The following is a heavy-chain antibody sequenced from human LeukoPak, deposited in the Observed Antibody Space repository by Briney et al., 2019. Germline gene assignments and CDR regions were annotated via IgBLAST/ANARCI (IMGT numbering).Heavy chain of an antibody. CDR2: ISGSGGST. CDR1: GFAFSNYA. Sequence: GGSLRLSCATSGFAFSNYAMGWVRQAPGKGLEWVSAISGSGGSTYYADSVKGRFTISRDNSKNTLSLQMNSLSAEDTAVYYCAKDRDSSGWYDYWGQGTLVTVSS. CDR3: AKDRDSSGWYDY. D-gene: IGHD6-19*01. V-gene: IGHV3-23*01. J-gene: IGHJ4*02.